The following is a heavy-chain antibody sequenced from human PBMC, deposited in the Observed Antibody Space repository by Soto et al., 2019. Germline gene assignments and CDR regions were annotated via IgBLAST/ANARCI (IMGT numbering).Heavy chain of an antibody. CDR3: AREGYYYGSGRPASHYYYYYYMDV. J-gene: IGHJ6*03. D-gene: IGHD3-10*01. Sequence: GASVNVSCKASGYTFTSYAMHWVRQAPGQRLEWMGWINAGNGNTKYSQKFQGRVTITRDTSASTAYMELSSLRSEDTAVYYCAREGYYYGSGRPASHYYYYYYMDVWGKGTTVTVSS. CDR2: INAGNGNT. V-gene: IGHV1-3*01. CDR1: GYTFTSYA.